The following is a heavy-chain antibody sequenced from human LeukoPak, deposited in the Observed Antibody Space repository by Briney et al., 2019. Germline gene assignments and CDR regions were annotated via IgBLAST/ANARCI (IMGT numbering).Heavy chain of an antibody. CDR2: IIPIFGTA. D-gene: IGHD6-19*01. CDR3: ARGTGYSSGWYYAYFDY. Sequence: SVKVSCKASGGTLSSYAISWVRQAPGQGLEWMGRIIPIFGTADYAQKFQGRVTITTDESTSTAYMELSSLRSEDTAVYYCARGTGYSSGWYYAYFDYWGQGTLVTVSS. CDR1: GGTLSSYA. J-gene: IGHJ4*02. V-gene: IGHV1-69*05.